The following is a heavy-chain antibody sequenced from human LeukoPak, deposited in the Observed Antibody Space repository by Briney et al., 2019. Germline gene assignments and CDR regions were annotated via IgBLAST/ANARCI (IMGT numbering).Heavy chain of an antibody. CDR3: AREWIGAAHFDY. Sequence: ASVKVSCKASGYTFTSYDINWVRQAPGQGLEWMGWISAYNGNTNYAQKLQGRVTMTTDTSTSTAYMELRSLRSDDTAVYYCAREWIGAAHFDYWGQGTLVTVSS. J-gene: IGHJ4*02. V-gene: IGHV1-18*01. CDR1: GYTFTSYD. CDR2: ISAYNGNT. D-gene: IGHD5-12*01.